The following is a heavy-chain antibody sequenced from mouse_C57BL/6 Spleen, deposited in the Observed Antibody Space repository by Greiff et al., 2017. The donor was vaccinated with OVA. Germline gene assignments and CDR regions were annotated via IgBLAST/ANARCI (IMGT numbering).Heavy chain of an antibody. J-gene: IGHJ2*01. CDR1: GYSITSGYY. CDR2: ISYDGSN. CDR3: ARDLGRSFDY. Sequence: ESGPGLVKPSQSLSLTCSVTGYSITSGYYWNWIRQFPGNKLEWMGYISYDGSNNYNPSLKNRISITRDTSKNQFFLKLNSVTTEDTATYYCARDLGRSFDYWGQGTTLTVSS. V-gene: IGHV3-6*01. D-gene: IGHD4-1*01.